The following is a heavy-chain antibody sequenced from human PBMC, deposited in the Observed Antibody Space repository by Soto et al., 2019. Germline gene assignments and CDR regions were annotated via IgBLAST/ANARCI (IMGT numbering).Heavy chain of an antibody. Sequence: SETLSLTCSVSGGSISGSYWSWIRQSPGKGLEWLGYVYYTGSTNYSPSLRSRVSISVDTSKNEFSLRLSSVTAADTAVYFCARSVAVPGAHIGYWVQGTQVTVSS. CDR3: ARSVAVPGAHIGY. CDR1: GGSISGSY. D-gene: IGHD6-19*01. J-gene: IGHJ4*02. V-gene: IGHV4-59*01. CDR2: VYYTGST.